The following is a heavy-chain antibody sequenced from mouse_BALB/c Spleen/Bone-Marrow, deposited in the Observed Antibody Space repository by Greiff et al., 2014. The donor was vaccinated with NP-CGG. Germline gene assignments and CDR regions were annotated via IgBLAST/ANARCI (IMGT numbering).Heavy chain of an antibody. CDR1: GYTLTSYW. V-gene: IGHV1S41*01. D-gene: IGHD3-3*01. CDR3: ARRGLHYFDY. J-gene: IGHJ2*01. Sequence: DLVKPGASVKLSCKASGYTLTSYWINWIKQRPGQGLEWIGRIAPGRGSTYYNEMFKDKATLIVDTSSSTAYIQHGSLSSEDSAVYFCARRGLHYFDYWGQGTTLTVSS. CDR2: IAPGRGST.